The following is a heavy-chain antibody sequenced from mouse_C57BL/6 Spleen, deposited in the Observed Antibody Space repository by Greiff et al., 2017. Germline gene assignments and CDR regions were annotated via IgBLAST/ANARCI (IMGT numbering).Heavy chain of an antibody. V-gene: IGHV5-17*01. D-gene: IGHD1-1*01. J-gene: IGHJ3*01. CDR1: GFTFSDYG. CDR2: ISSGSSTI. Sequence: EVKLVESGGGLVKPGGSLKLSCAASGFTFSDYGMHWVRQAPEKGLEWVAYISSGSSTIYYADTVKGRFTISRDIAKNTLFLQMTSLRSEDTAMYYCARSYSYGSSTWFAYWGQGTLVTVSA. CDR3: ARSYSYGSSTWFAY.